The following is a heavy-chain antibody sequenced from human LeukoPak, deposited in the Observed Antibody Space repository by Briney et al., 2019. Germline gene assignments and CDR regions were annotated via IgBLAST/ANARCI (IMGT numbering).Heavy chain of an antibody. J-gene: IGHJ4*02. Sequence: SETLSLTCAVYGGSFSGYYWSWIRQPPGKGLEWIGEINHSGSTNYNPSLKSRVTISVDTSKNQFSLKLSSVTAADTAVYYCARGPRVVVTAPSTCFDYWGQGTPVTVSS. CDR3: ARGPRVVVTAPSTCFDY. D-gene: IGHD2-21*02. V-gene: IGHV4-34*01. CDR1: GGSFSGYY. CDR2: INHSGST.